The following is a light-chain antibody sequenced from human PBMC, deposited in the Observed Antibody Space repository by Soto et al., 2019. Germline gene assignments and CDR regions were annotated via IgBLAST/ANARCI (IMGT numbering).Light chain of an antibody. CDR3: QQSYSTSWT. CDR1: QSISSY. Sequence: DIQMTQSPSSLSASVGDRVTITCRASQSISSYLNWYQQKPGKAPKLLIYAASSLQSGVPSRFSGSGSGTAFTLTISSLQPEDFATYYCQQSYSTSWTFGQGNKVEIK. CDR2: AAS. J-gene: IGKJ1*01. V-gene: IGKV1-39*01.